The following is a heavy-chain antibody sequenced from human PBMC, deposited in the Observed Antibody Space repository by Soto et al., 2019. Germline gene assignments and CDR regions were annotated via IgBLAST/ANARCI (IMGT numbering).Heavy chain of an antibody. CDR3: ARLGGYCTITSCYGYYGMDV. D-gene: IGHD2-2*01. Sequence: SETLSLTCTVSGGSISSSSYYWGWIRQPPGKGLDWIGSFYYSGSTYYIPSLESRVTISVDTSKNQFSLKVCSVTAADTAVYYCARLGGYCTITSCYGYYGMDVWGQGTTVTVS. J-gene: IGHJ6*02. V-gene: IGHV4-39*01. CDR1: GGSISSSSYY. CDR2: FYYSGST.